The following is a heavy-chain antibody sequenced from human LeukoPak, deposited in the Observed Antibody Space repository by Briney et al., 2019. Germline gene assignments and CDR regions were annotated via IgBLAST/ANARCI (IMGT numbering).Heavy chain of an antibody. D-gene: IGHD1-7*01. Sequence: ASGKVSCKASGYTFTSYGISWVRQAPGQGLEWMGWISAYNGNTNYAQKLQGRVTMTTDTSTSTAYMELRSLRSDDTAVYYCARGIKLELGYYYYYMDVWGKGTTVTVSS. J-gene: IGHJ6*03. CDR1: GYTFTSYG. V-gene: IGHV1-18*01. CDR2: ISAYNGNT. CDR3: ARGIKLELGYYYYYMDV.